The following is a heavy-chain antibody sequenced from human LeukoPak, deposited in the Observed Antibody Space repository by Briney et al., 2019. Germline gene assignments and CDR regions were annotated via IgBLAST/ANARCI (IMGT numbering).Heavy chain of an antibody. Sequence: QPGGSLRLSCAASGFTFSSYAMSWVRQAPGKGLEWVSGISGSGGSTYYADSVKGRFTISRDNSKNTLYLQMNSLRAEDTAVYYCAKDLRFLEWLTEADYWGQGTLVTVSS. J-gene: IGHJ4*02. CDR2: ISGSGGST. V-gene: IGHV3-23*01. CDR3: AKDLRFLEWLTEADY. D-gene: IGHD3-3*01. CDR1: GFTFSSYA.